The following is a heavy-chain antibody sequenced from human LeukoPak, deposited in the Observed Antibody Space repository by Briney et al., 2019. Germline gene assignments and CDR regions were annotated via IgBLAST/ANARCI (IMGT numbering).Heavy chain of an antibody. J-gene: IGHJ4*02. V-gene: IGHV3-21*01. D-gene: IGHD1-26*01. Sequence: NPGGSLRLSCAASGFTFSSYSMNWVRQAPGKGLEWVSSISSSSSYIYYADSVKGRFTISRDNAKNSLYLQMNSLRAEDTAVYYCARVRVGATSPDYWGQGTLVTVSS. CDR2: ISSSSSYI. CDR3: ARVRVGATSPDY. CDR1: GFTFSSYS.